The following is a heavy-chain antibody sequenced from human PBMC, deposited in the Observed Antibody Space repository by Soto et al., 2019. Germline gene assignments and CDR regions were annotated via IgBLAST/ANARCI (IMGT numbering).Heavy chain of an antibody. Sequence: GGSLRLSCAASGFTFSSYSMNWVRQAPGKXLEWVSSISSSSSYIYYADSVKGRFTISRDNAKNSLYLQMNSLRAEDTAVYYCARSYYDSRGSPRLAFDIWGQGTMVTVSS. V-gene: IGHV3-21*01. CDR3: ARSYYDSRGSPRLAFDI. D-gene: IGHD3-22*01. J-gene: IGHJ3*02. CDR1: GFTFSSYS. CDR2: ISSSSSYI.